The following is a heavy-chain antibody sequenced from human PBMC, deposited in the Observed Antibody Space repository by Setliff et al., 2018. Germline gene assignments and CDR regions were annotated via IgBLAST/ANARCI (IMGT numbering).Heavy chain of an antibody. CDR2: IMQDGGAQ. CDR1: GFTFNNYW. J-gene: IGHJ5*02. Sequence: GSLRLSCEAFGFTFNNYWMSWVRQAPGKGLEWVANIMQDGGAQYYLDSVKGRFTVSRDNSNNTLYLHMSSLRAEDTAVYFCARDGYPGTSWGQGTLVTVSS. CDR3: ARDGYPGTS. D-gene: IGHD2-2*03. V-gene: IGHV3-7*03.